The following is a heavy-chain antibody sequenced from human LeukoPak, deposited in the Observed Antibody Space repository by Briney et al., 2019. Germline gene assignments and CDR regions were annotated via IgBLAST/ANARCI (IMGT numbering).Heavy chain of an antibody. CDR1: GDSVNEYY. J-gene: IGHJ5*02. CDR3: ARRFCSSAGCHRTFNYFDP. V-gene: IGHV4-59*02. Sequence: PSETLSLTCTGSGDSVNEYYWTWIPQPQGKQLKWIGYIYYSGTTPYNPSLGSRVTISLDTSKNQFSLTLTSVTAADTAVYYCARRFCSSAGCHRTFNYFDPWGQGILVTVSS. D-gene: IGHD2-2*01. CDR2: IYYSGTT.